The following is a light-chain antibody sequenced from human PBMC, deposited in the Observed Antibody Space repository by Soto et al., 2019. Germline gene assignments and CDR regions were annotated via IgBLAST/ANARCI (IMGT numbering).Light chain of an antibody. CDR2: TNN. CDR3: AAWDDSLSGSVL. CDR1: SSNIGSNH. Sequence: QSVLTQPPSASGTPGQRVTISCSGSSSNIGSNHVYWYQQLPGTAPKLLIYTNNERPSGVPDRFSGSKSGTSASLAISGHRSEDEADYYCAAWDDSLSGSVLFGGGTKVTVL. J-gene: IGLJ2*01. V-gene: IGLV1-47*02.